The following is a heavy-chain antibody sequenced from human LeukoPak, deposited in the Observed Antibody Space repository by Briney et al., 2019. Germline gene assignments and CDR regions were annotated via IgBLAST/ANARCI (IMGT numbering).Heavy chain of an antibody. CDR2: IWYDGSNK. CDR1: GFTFSSYG. V-gene: IGHV3-33*01. Sequence: GGSLRLSCAASGFTFSSYGIHWVRQAPGKGLEWVALIWYDGSNKYYADSVKGRFTVSRDNSKNTLYLQMNSLRAEDTAVYYCARDTRYYDSSGYYWLDYWGQGTLVTVSS. CDR3: ARDTRYYDSSGYYWLDY. J-gene: IGHJ4*02. D-gene: IGHD3-22*01.